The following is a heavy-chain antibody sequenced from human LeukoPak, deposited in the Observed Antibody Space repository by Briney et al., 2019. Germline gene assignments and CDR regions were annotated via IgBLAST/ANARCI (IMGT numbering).Heavy chain of an antibody. D-gene: IGHD7-27*01. V-gene: IGHV1-69*13. Sequence: GASVKVSCKASGGTFSSYAISWVRQAPGQGLEWMGGIIPIFGTANYAQKFQGRVTITADESTSTAYLELSSLRFEDTAVYYCTRGLGSFDYWGQGTLVTVSS. CDR3: TRGLGSFDY. CDR1: GGTFSSYA. CDR2: IIPIFGTA. J-gene: IGHJ4*02.